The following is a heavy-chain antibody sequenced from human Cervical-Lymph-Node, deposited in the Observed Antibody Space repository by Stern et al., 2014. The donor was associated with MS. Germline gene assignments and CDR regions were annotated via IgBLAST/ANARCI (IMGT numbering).Heavy chain of an antibody. CDR1: GFKFRIYW. J-gene: IGHJ4*02. Sequence: EVQLVESGAELIRPGESLKISCKGSGFKFRIYWIAWVRQMPGKGLEWMGIIYPGDSETRYSPSFQGQVTMSADKSTSTAYLQWSSLNASDTAMYFCARQTTAWASDVWGQGTLVTVSS. CDR2: IYPGDSET. V-gene: IGHV5-51*01. CDR3: ARQTTAWASDV. D-gene: IGHD1-14*01.